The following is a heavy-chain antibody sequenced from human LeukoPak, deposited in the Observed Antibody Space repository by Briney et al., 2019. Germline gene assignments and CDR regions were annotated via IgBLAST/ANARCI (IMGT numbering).Heavy chain of an antibody. J-gene: IGHJ4*02. Sequence: ASVKVSCKASGYTFTSYYMHWVRQAPGQGLEWMGIINPSGGSTSYAQKFQGRVTMTRDMSTSTVYMELSSLRSEDTAVYYCARELYYYDSSGYYCDWGQGTLVTVSS. CDR3: ARELYYYDSSGYYCD. D-gene: IGHD3-22*01. CDR2: INPSGGST. CDR1: GYTFTSYY. V-gene: IGHV1-46*01.